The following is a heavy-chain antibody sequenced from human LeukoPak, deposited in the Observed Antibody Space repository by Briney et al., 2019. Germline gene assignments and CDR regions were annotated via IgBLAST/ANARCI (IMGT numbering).Heavy chain of an antibody. J-gene: IGHJ6*02. Sequence: AGTLSLTCTVSGGSISSYYGTWVRQPPGKGLEWIGYIYYSGNANYNPSLKRRVTISVDTSKTRFSLELSSVTAAATAVYYCARTTRHFYGSGSNLTPWPAGMDVWGQGTPVTVSS. CDR1: GGSISSYY. V-gene: IGHV4-59*01. D-gene: IGHD3-10*01. CDR3: ARTTRHFYGSGSNLTPWPAGMDV. CDR2: IYYSGNA.